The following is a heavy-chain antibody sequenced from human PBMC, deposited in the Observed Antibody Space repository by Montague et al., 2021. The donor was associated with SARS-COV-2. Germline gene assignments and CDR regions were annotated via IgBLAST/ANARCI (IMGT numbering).Heavy chain of an antibody. V-gene: IGHV4-39*01. J-gene: IGHJ4*02. D-gene: IGHD4-23*01. CDR2: IYYSG. CDR1: GGSISSSSYH. Sequence: SETLSLTCIVSGGSISSSSYHWGWIRQPPGRGLEWIGTIYYSGSTISVDTSKNQSSLKLSSVTAADTAVYYCARLRYYGGNFGFQGLVDYRGQGALVTVSS. CDR3: ARLRYYGGNFGFQGLVDY.